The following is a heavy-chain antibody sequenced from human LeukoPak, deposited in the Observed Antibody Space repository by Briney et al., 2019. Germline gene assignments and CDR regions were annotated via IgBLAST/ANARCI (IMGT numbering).Heavy chain of an antibody. CDR3: ARSTIAVATYFDY. J-gene: IGHJ4*02. CDR1: GYSFTSYW. CDR2: IYPGDSDT. V-gene: IGHV5-51*01. Sequence: GESLKISCKGSGYSFTSYWIGWVRQMPGKGLEWMGIIYPGDSDTRYSPSFQGRVTISADKSISTAYLQWSSLKASDTAMYYCARSTIAVATYFDYWGQGTLVTVSS. D-gene: IGHD6-19*01.